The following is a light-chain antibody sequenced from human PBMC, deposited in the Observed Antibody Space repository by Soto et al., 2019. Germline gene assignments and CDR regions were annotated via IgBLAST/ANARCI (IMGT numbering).Light chain of an antibody. J-gene: IGKJ2*01. V-gene: IGKV3-20*01. CDR2: GAA. CDR1: QSVSSNY. Sequence: EIVLTQSPGTLSLSPGEGATLSCRASQSVSSNYLAWYQQKPGQAPRLLIFGAATRASAIPDRFSGSGSGTDFTLTISRLEPEDFAVYYCQQYGSSPPYTFGQRTKLE. CDR3: QQYGSSPPYT.